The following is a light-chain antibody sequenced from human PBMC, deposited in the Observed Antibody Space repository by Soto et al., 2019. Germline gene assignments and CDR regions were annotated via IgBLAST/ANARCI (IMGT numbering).Light chain of an antibody. CDR2: GAS. Sequence: EIVMTQSPATLSVSPGERATLSCRASQSVTSNLAWYQQKPGQAPRLLIYGASTRATGVPARFSGSGSGTEFTLAISSLQSEDFATYYCQQSYDTPVTFGGGTKVEIK. J-gene: IGKJ4*01. V-gene: IGKV3-15*01. CDR1: QSVTSN. CDR3: QQSYDTPVT.